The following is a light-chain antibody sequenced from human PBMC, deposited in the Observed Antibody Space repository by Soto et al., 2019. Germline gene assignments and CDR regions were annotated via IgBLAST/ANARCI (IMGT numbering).Light chain of an antibody. Sequence: DIVMTQSPDSLAVSLGERATINCKSSQSVLYSSNNKNYFAWYQQKPGQPPKLLIYWASTRESGVPDRFSGSGSGTDFTRTISSLQAEDVAVYYCQQHYTTPLTFGQGTRLEIK. V-gene: IGKV4-1*01. CDR1: QSVLYSSNNKNY. CDR3: QQHYTTPLT. J-gene: IGKJ5*01. CDR2: WAS.